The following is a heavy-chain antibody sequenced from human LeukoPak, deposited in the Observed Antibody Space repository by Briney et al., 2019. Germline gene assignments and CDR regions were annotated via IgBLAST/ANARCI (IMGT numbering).Heavy chain of an antibody. V-gene: IGHV4-59*02. CDR3: ASRKLGNDY. J-gene: IGHJ4*02. Sequence: SETLSLICTISGGSVSDYYWSWIRQSPGKGLEWIGYIYHTGSTSYSPSLKSRVTISADTSQNQFSLKLSSVTAADTAVYYCASRKLGNDYWGQGTLVTVS. CDR1: GGSVSDYY. D-gene: IGHD7-27*01. CDR2: IYHTGST.